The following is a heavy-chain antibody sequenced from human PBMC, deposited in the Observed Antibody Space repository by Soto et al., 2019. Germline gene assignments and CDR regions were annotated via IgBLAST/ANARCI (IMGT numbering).Heavy chain of an antibody. Sequence: NPSETLSLTCTVSGGSISSGDYYWSWIRQPPGKGLEWIGNIYYSGSTYYNPSLKSRVTISVDTSKNQFSLKLSSVTAADTAVYYCARHEGYGDYVSPYWYFDLWGRGTLVTVSS. CDR3: ARHEGYGDYVSPYWYFDL. CDR2: IYYSGST. CDR1: GGSISSGDYY. J-gene: IGHJ2*01. V-gene: IGHV4-39*01. D-gene: IGHD4-17*01.